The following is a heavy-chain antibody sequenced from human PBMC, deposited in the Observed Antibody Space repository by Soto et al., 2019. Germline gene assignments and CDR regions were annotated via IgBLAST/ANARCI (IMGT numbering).Heavy chain of an antibody. J-gene: IGHJ4*02. CDR3: AKYPLRFYYFDY. Sequence: EVQLLESGGGLVQPGGSLRLSCAASGFTFSSYAMSWVRQAPGKGLEWVSAISGSGGSTYYADSVKGRFTISRDNSKNTLYLQMNSLRAEDTAVYYWAKYPLRFYYFDYWGQGTLVTVSS. CDR2: ISGSGGST. CDR1: GFTFSSYA. V-gene: IGHV3-23*01. D-gene: IGHD3-3*01.